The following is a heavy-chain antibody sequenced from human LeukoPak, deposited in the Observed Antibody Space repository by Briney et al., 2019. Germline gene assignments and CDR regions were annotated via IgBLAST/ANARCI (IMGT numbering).Heavy chain of an antibody. J-gene: IGHJ5*02. D-gene: IGHD1-14*01. CDR1: GSRFTSYW. CDR2: IYPGDSDT. V-gene: IGHV5-51*01. CDR3: ARRGAAWPEPTWFAP. Sequence: GASLKISCKGSGSRFTSYWIGWVRQLPGKGLEWMGIIYPGDSDTRYSPSFQGQVTISADKSIGTAYLQWSSRKASDTAMYYCARRGAAWPEPTWFAPWGREPWSPSPQ.